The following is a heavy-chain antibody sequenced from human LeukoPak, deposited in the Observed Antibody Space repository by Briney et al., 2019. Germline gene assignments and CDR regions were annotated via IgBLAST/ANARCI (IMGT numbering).Heavy chain of an antibody. CDR1: GYTLTELS. Sequence: ASVKVSCKVSGYTLTELSMHWVRQAPGKGLEWMGGFDPEDGETICAQKFQGRVTMTEDTSTGTAYMELSSLRSEDTAVYYCATAEQANTVFDYWGQGTLVTVSS. D-gene: IGHD3-16*01. J-gene: IGHJ4*02. V-gene: IGHV1-24*01. CDR2: FDPEDGET. CDR3: ATAEQANTVFDY.